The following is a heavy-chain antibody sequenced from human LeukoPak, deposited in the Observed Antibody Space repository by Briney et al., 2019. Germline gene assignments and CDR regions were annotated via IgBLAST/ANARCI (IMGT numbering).Heavy chain of an antibody. D-gene: IGHD3-22*01. CDR2: IIPIFGTA. Sequence: GASVKVSGKASGGTFSSYAISWVRQAPGQGLEWMGGIIPIFGTANYAQKFQGRVTITADESTSTAYMELSSLRSEDTAVYYCARDKGHYYDSSGHTLFDYWGQGTLVTVSS. CDR1: GGTFSSYA. V-gene: IGHV1-69*13. CDR3: ARDKGHYYDSSGHTLFDY. J-gene: IGHJ4*02.